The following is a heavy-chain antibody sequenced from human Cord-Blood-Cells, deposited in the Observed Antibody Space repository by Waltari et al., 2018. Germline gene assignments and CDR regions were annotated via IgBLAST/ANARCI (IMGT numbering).Heavy chain of an antibody. D-gene: IGHD2-2*01. CDR1: GYTLTELS. CDR3: ATRGRKDHIVVVPAATYYFDY. CDR2: FDPEDGET. J-gene: IGHJ4*02. V-gene: IGHV1-24*01. Sequence: VQLVQSGAEVKKPGASVKVSCKVSGYTLTELSMHWVRLAPGKGLEWMGGFDPEDGETIYAQKFQGRVTMTEDTSTDTAYMELSSLRSEDTAVYYCATRGRKDHIVVVPAATYYFDYWGQGTLVTVSS.